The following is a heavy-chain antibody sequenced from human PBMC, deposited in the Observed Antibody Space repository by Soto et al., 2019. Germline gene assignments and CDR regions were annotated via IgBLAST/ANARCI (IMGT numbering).Heavy chain of an antibody. V-gene: IGHV4-59*01. CDR3: ASSGIVGREVNTWFDP. Sequence: PETLSLTCTVSAGSITTSYWSWIRQPLGKALEWIGYISYRGSTNYNPSLKSRLTISIDTSKSQISLKLTSMTTADTAVYYCASSGIVGREVNTWFDPWGQGTLVTVSS. CDR2: ISYRGST. J-gene: IGHJ5*02. CDR1: AGSITTSY. D-gene: IGHD3-22*01.